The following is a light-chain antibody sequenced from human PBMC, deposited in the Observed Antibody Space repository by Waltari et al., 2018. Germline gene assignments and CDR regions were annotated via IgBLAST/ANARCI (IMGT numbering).Light chain of an antibody. J-gene: IGLJ2*01. CDR3: CSYALSGAVV. V-gene: IGLV2-23*02. Sequence: QSALTQPASVSGSPGQSIPISCTGTTSDVGYYNLVSWYQQHPGKAPKLMIYEVTKRPSGVSDRFSGSKSGHTASLTISGLQAEDEANYYCCSYALSGAVVFGGGTKLTVL. CDR1: TSDVGYYNL. CDR2: EVT.